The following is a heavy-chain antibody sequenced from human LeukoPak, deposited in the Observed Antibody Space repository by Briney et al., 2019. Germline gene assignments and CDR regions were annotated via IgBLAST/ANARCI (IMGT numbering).Heavy chain of an antibody. V-gene: IGHV1-46*01. D-gene: IGHD3-22*01. CDR1: GYTFTAYY. CDR3: ARESETYYYDSTGYFGGMDV. J-gene: IGHJ6*02. CDR2: INPSGGDT. Sequence: ASVKVSCKASGYTFTAYYMHWVRQAPGQGLEWMGIINPSGGDTRNAQKFQGRFTVTRDTSTSTVYMELSSLRSDDTAVYYYARESETYYYDSTGYFGGMDVWGQGTTVTVSS.